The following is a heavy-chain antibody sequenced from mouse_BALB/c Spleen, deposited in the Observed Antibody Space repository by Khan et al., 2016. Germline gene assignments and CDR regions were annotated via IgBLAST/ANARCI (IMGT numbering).Heavy chain of an antibody. CDR1: GYTFTSYT. CDR2: VIPSNAYT. V-gene: IGHV1-4*01. J-gene: IGHJ2*01. D-gene: IGHD2-3*01. Sequence: QVQLQQSGAELARPGASVKMSCKASGYTFTSYTMHWVKQGPGQGLEWIGYVIPSNAYTNYNQKFKDKATLTADKSSSTAYMQLGSLTSEDSAVYYCAREGWLLGYFDYWGQGTTLTVSS. CDR3: AREGWLLGYFDY.